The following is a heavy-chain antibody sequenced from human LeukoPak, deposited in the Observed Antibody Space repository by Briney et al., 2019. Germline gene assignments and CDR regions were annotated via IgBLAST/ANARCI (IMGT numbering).Heavy chain of an antibody. CDR3: ARDRSVDTALDY. CDR1: GYTFTSYY. Sequence: GAPVRVSCKASGYTFTSYYMHWVRQAPGQGLEWMGIINPSGGSTSYAQKFQGRVTMTRDTSTSTVYMELSSLRSEDTAVYYCARDRSVDTALDYWGQGTLVTVSS. J-gene: IGHJ4*02. V-gene: IGHV1-46*01. D-gene: IGHD5-18*01. CDR2: INPSGGST.